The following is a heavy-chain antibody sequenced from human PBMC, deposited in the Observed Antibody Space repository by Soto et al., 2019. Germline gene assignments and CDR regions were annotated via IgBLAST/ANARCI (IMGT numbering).Heavy chain of an antibody. J-gene: IGHJ4*02. D-gene: IGHD3-22*01. Sequence: SVKVSCKASGFTFTSSAVQWVRQARGQRLEWIGWIVVGSGNTNYAQKFQERVTITRDMSPSTAYMELSSLRSEDTAVYYCAADPSTDYYDSSGYSTWSLDYWGQGTLVTVSS. CDR1: GFTFTSSA. CDR3: AADPSTDYYDSSGYSTWSLDY. V-gene: IGHV1-58*01. CDR2: IVVGSGNT.